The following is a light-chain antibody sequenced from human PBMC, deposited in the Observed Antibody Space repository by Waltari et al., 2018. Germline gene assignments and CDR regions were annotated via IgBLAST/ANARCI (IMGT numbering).Light chain of an antibody. CDR1: SSDVGRYNY. CDR2: DVN. V-gene: IGLV2-11*01. Sequence: QSALTQSRSVSGSPGQSVTISCTGTSSDVGRYNYVSWFQQYPGKPPKLMIYDVNKRPSGVPDRFSGSKSGNTASLTISGLQAEDEADYFCCSYAGRYTFVFGTGTTVTVL. CDR3: CSYAGRYTFV. J-gene: IGLJ1*01.